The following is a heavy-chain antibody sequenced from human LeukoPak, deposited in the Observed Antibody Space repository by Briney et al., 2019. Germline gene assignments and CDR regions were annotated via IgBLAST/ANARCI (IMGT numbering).Heavy chain of an antibody. Sequence: GGSLRLSCAVSGFTFSSYWMSWVRQAPGKGLEWVANIKQDGSEKYYVDSVKGRFTISRDNAKNSLYLQMNSLRAGDTAVYYCARARYSYGKSMDVWGQGTTVTVSS. D-gene: IGHD5-18*01. V-gene: IGHV3-7*01. CDR2: IKQDGSEK. J-gene: IGHJ6*02. CDR1: GFTFSSYW. CDR3: ARARYSYGKSMDV.